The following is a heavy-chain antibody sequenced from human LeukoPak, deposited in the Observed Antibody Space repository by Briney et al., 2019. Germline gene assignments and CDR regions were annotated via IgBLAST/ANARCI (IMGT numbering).Heavy chain of an antibody. CDR2: ISSNGGST. CDR1: GFTFSSYA. J-gene: IGHJ4*02. CDR3: ARGLWFGELSPLFDY. D-gene: IGHD3-10*01. V-gene: IGHV3-64*01. Sequence: PGGSLRLPCAASGFTFSSYAMHWVRQAPGKGLEYVSAISSNGGSTYYANSVKGRFTISRDNSKNTLYLQMGSLRAEDMAVYYCARGLWFGELSPLFDYWGQGTLVTVSS.